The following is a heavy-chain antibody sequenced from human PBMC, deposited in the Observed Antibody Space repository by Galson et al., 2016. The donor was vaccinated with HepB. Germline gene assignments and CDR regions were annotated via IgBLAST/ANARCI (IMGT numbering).Heavy chain of an antibody. CDR1: GYPFAAYW. D-gene: IGHD3-10*01. CDR3: ARFSGPSLSHNWFDP. Sequence: SGAEVNKAGESLKISCQGSGYPFAAYWIAWVRQMPGRGLEWMGIIYADDSDTRYSPSFQGRVTMSADKSIRSAYLQWNSLQASDTAIYYCARFSGPSLSHNWFDPWGQGTLVTVSS. V-gene: IGHV5-51*01. J-gene: IGHJ5*02. CDR2: IYADDSDT.